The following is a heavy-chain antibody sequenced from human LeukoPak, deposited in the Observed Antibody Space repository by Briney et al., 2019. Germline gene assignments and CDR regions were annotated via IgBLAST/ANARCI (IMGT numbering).Heavy chain of an antibody. D-gene: IGHD6-6*01. Sequence: GGSLRLSCAASGFTFSSSSMNWVRQAPGKGLEWVSSISSSSSYIYFADSVKGRFTISRDNAKSSVYLQMNSLRAEDTAVYYCARHRAYSSSSPFDYWGQGTLVTVSS. CDR1: GFTFSSSS. CDR3: ARHRAYSSSSPFDY. J-gene: IGHJ4*02. V-gene: IGHV3-21*01. CDR2: ISSSSSYI.